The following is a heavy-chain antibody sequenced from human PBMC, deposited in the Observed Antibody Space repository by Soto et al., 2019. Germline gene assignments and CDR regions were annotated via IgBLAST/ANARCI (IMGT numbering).Heavy chain of an antibody. Sequence: QVQRVQSGAEVKKPGSSVKVSCKASGGTFSSYAISWVRHAPGHGLEWMGGIIPIFGTANYAQKCQGRVTITADEATSTAYMELSSLRYEDTAVYYCERDGGVEMATWGQGTLVTVSS. CDR3: ERDGGVEMAT. CDR1: GGTFSSYA. J-gene: IGHJ5*02. CDR2: IIPIFGTA. V-gene: IGHV1-69*01. D-gene: IGHD3-16*01.